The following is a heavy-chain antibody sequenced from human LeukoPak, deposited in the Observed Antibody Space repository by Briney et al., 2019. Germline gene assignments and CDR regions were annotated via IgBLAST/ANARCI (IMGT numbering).Heavy chain of an antibody. CDR1: GFTFSSYA. CDR2: ISSNGGGT. CDR3: ARDLNDYGDYEILDY. V-gene: IGHV3-64*01. Sequence: PRGSLRLSCAASGFTFSSYAMHWVRQAPGKGLEYVSAISSNGGGTYYANSVKGRFTISRDNSKNTLYLQMGSLRAEDMAVYYCARDLNDYGDYEILDYWGQGTLVTVSS. J-gene: IGHJ4*02. D-gene: IGHD4-17*01.